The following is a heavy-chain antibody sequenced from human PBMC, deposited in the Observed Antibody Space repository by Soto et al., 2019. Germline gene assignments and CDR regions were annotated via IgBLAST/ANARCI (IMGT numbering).Heavy chain of an antibody. Sequence: QVQLQQWGPGLLKPSETLSLTCSVNGGSFSYYYWSWIRQSPGKGLEWIGEINPSGTINCNPSLKSRFTISIDTSENQFSLTLRSVTAADTAIYYCARSFRGVSLDWGQGTLVTVSS. J-gene: IGHJ4*02. CDR1: GGSFSYYY. CDR3: ARSFRGVSLD. V-gene: IGHV4-34*02. D-gene: IGHD3-10*01. CDR2: INPSGTI.